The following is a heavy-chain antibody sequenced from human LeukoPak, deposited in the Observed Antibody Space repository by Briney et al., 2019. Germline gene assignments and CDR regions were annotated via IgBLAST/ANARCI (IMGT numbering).Heavy chain of an antibody. CDR2: FDPENGET. CDR3: TRSALVLPYYFDY. V-gene: IGHV1-24*01. J-gene: IGHJ4*02. D-gene: IGHD3-9*01. CDR1: GYTLTELS. Sequence: GASVKVSCKVSGYTLTELSMHWVRQAPRKGLEWMGSFDPENGETLYAQEFQGRVTLTEHTSADTAYMELISLRSEDTAVYYCTRSALVLPYYFDYWGQGTLVTVSS.